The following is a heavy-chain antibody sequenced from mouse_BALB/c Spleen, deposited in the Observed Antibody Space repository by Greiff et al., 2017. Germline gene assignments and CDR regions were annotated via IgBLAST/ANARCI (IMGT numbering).Heavy chain of an antibody. J-gene: IGHJ2*01. CDR1: GFTFSSFG. CDR2: ISSGSSTI. D-gene: IGHD1-1*01. CDR3: ARGDYYGSSYGY. V-gene: IGHV5-17*02. Sequence: EVQVVESGGGLVQPGGSRKLSCAASGFTFSSFGMHWVRQAPEKGLEWVAYISSGSSTIYYPDRVKGRFTISRDNARNILYLQMSSLRSEDTAMYYCARGDYYGSSYGYWGQGTTLTVSS.